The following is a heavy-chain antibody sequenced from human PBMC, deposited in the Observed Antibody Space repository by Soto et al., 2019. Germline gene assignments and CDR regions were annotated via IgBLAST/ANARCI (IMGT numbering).Heavy chain of an antibody. CDR1: DDSISSADYY. CDR3: ARDLWVEPELYYYGMDV. D-gene: IGHD1-1*01. CDR2: IFYSGTT. Sequence: SETLSLTCTVSDDSISSADYYWSWIRQTPGKGLEWIGHIFYSGTTYYNPSLKSRLTISVDTSKNHFSLRLTSVTAADTAVYYCARDLWVEPELYYYGMDVWGQGTTVTV. J-gene: IGHJ6*02. V-gene: IGHV4-30-4*01.